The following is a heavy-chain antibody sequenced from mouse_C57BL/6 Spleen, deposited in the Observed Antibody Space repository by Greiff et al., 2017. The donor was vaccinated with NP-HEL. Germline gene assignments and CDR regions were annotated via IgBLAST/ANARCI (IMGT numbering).Heavy chain of an antibody. J-gene: IGHJ4*01. CDR1: GYTFTSYW. Sequence: QVQLQQSGAELVKPGASVKLSCKASGYTFTSYWMHWVKQRPGRGLEWIGRIDPNSGGTKYNEKFKSKATLTVDKPSSTAYMQLSSLTSEDSAVYYCAREGLPITTVVATRDAMDYWGQGTSVTVSS. CDR2: IDPNSGGT. V-gene: IGHV1-72*01. CDR3: AREGLPITTVVATRDAMDY. D-gene: IGHD1-1*01.